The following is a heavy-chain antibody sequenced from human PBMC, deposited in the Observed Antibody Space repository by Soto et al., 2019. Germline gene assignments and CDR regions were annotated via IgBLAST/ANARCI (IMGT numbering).Heavy chain of an antibody. V-gene: IGHV4-31*03. Sequence: PSETLSLTCTVSGGSISSGGYYWSWIRQHPGKGLEWIGYIYYSGSTYYNPSLKSRVTISVDTSKNQFSLKLSSVTAADTAVYYCARMVVAAPSDYYGMDVWGQGTTVTVSS. D-gene: IGHD2-15*01. J-gene: IGHJ6*02. CDR1: GGSISSGGYY. CDR3: ARMVVAAPSDYYGMDV. CDR2: IYYSGST.